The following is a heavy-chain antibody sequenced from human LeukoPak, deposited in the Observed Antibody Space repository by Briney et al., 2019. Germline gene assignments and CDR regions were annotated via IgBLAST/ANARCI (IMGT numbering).Heavy chain of an antibody. V-gene: IGHV4-39*07. Sequence: SETLSLTCTVSGGSISSSSYYWGWIRQPPGKGLEWIGSIYYSGSTYYNPSLKSRVTISVDTSKNQFSLKLSSVTAADTAVYYSARDYYYDSSGYFYGMDVWGQGTMVTVSS. J-gene: IGHJ6*02. CDR3: ARDYYYDSSGYFYGMDV. D-gene: IGHD3-22*01. CDR1: GGSISSSSYY. CDR2: IYYSGST.